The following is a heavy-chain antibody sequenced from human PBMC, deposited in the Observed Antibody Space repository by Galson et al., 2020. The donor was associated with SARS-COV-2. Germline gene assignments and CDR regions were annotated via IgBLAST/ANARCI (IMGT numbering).Heavy chain of an antibody. Sequence: GGSLRLSCAVSGFTFNTWWMSWVRQAPGKGLEWVATIQSDGSRDYYVDSVRGQFTISRDNAKNTLYLQMNSLRDEDTAVYYCVRGGGSFEFWGQGTLVTVSS. CDR3: VRGGGSFEF. V-gene: IGHV3-7*02. J-gene: IGHJ4*02. CDR1: GFTFNTWW. D-gene: IGHD3-16*01. CDR2: IQSDGSRD.